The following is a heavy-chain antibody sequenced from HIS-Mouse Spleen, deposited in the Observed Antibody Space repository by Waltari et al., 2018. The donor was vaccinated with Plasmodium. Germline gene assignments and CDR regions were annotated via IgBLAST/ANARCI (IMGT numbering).Heavy chain of an antibody. V-gene: IGHV3-33*06. Sequence: QVQLVESGGGVVQPGRSLRLSCAASGFTFSSYSMHCDGQAPGKGLEWVAVIWYDGSNKDYADSVKGRFTISRDNSKNTLYLQMNSLRAEDTAVYYCAKVAQGTRDAFDIWGQGTMVTVSS. CDR3: AKVAQGTRDAFDI. CDR2: IWYDGSNK. J-gene: IGHJ3*02. CDR1: GFTFSSYS. D-gene: IGHD2-8*01.